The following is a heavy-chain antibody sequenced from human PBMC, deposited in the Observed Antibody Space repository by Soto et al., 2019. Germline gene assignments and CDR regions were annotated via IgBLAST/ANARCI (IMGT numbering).Heavy chain of an antibody. V-gene: IGHV1-18*01. CDR3: ARDTYYYDSSGYTPDY. D-gene: IGHD3-22*01. Sequence: ASVKVSCKASGYTFTSYGISRVRQAPGQGLEWMGWISAYNGNTNYAQKLQGRVTMTTDTSTSTAYMELRSLRSDDTAVYYCARDTYYYDSSGYTPDYWGQGTLVTVSS. CDR1: GYTFTSYG. J-gene: IGHJ4*02. CDR2: ISAYNGNT.